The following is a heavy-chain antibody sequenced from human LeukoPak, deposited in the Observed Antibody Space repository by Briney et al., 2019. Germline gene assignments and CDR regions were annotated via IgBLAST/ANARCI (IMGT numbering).Heavy chain of an antibody. D-gene: IGHD4-17*01. CDR2: IYYSGST. CDR3: ARHALSSYGDYLYYYYYYMDV. J-gene: IGHJ6*03. Sequence: PSESLSLTCTVSGGSISSSSYYWGWLRQPPGKGLEWIGSIYYSGSTYYNPSLKSRVTISVDTSKNQFSLKLSSVTASDTAVYYCARHALSSYGDYLYYYYYYMDVWGKGTTVTVSS. V-gene: IGHV4-39*01. CDR1: GGSISSSSYY.